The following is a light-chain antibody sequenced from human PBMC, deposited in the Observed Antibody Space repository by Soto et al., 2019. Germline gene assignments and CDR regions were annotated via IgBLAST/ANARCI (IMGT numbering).Light chain of an antibody. V-gene: IGKV3-15*01. Sequence: EIVMTQSPATLSVSPGERATLSCRASQSVSSNLAWYQQKPGQAPRLLIYGASTRATGIPARFSGSGSGTEVTLPISSLQSAEFAVYYCQQYNNWPPWTFGQGTKVEIK. CDR1: QSVSSN. CDR3: QQYNNWPPWT. J-gene: IGKJ1*01. CDR2: GAS.